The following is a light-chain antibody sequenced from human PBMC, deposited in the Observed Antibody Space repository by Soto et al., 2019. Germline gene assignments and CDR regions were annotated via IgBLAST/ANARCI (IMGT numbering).Light chain of an antibody. V-gene: IGLV1-44*01. CDR2: SND. CDR3: AAWDDSLSGPV. CDR1: SSNIGSNT. J-gene: IGLJ2*01. Sequence: QSVLTQPPSASGTPGQRVTISCSGSSSNIGSNTVNWYQQVPGTAPKLLIYSNDQRPSGVPDRFSGSKSGTSVSLAISGLQSEDEADYSCAAWDDSLSGPVFGGGTKVTVL.